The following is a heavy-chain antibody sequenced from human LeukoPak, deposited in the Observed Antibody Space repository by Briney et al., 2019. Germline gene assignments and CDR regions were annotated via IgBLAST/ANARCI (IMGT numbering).Heavy chain of an antibody. D-gene: IGHD6-6*01. V-gene: IGHV1-8*01. J-gene: IGHJ6*03. Sequence: ASVKVSCKASGYTFTSYDINWVRQATGQGLEWKGWMNPNSGNTGYAQKFQGRVTMTRNTSISTAYMELSSLRSEDTAVYYCARGSSSSIVYYYYYYMDVWGKGTTVTVSS. CDR3: ARGSSSSIVYYYYYYMDV. CDR2: MNPNSGNT. CDR1: GYTFTSYD.